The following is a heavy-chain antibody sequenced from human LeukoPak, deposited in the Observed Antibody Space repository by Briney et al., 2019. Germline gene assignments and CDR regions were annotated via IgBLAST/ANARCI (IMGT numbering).Heavy chain of an antibody. CDR1: GFTFSSYA. D-gene: IGHD6-13*01. V-gene: IGHV3-23*01. J-gene: IGHJ6*02. CDR3: AKVLSSWYDMDV. Sequence: GGSLRLSCAASGFTFSSYAMGWVRQAPGKGLEWVSAISGSGGSTYYADSVKGRFTISRDNSKNTLYLQMNSLRAEDTAVYYCAKVLSSWYDMDVWGQGTTVTVSS. CDR2: ISGSGGST.